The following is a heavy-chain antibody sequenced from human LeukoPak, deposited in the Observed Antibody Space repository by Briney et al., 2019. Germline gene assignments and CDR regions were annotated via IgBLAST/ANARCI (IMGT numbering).Heavy chain of an antibody. J-gene: IGHJ3*01. CDR3: ARQSSATIVSAFAF. CDR2: ISGSGGST. Sequence: PGGSLRLSCAASGFTFSSYAMSWVRQAPGKGLEGVSAISGSGGSTYYADSVKGRFTISRDNSKNTLYHQMNSLRAEDTAVYYCARQSSATIVSAFAFWGQGTMVTVSS. CDR1: GFTFSSYA. D-gene: IGHD2-15*01. V-gene: IGHV3-23*01.